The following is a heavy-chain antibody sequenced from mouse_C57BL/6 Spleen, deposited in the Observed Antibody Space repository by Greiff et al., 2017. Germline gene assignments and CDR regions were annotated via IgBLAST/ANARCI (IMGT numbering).Heavy chain of an antibody. CDR3: ARPSYGYGGRLCAY. V-gene: IGHV1-82*01. D-gene: IGHD2-2*01. J-gene: IGHJ3*01. Sequence: VQLQQSGPELVKPGASVKISCKASGYAFSSSWMNWVKQRPGKGLEWIGRIYPGDGDTNYNGKFKGKATLTADKSSSTAYMQLSSLTSEDSAVYFCARPSYGYGGRLCAYWGQGTLVTVSA. CDR2: IYPGDGDT. CDR1: GYAFSSSW.